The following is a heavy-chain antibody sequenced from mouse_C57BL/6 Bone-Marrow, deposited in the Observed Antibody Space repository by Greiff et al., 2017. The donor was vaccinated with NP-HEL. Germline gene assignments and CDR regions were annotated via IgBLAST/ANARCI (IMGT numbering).Heavy chain of an antibody. CDR3: ARSNDGYYVLYFDY. D-gene: IGHD2-3*01. CDR1: GYTFTDYN. J-gene: IGHJ2*01. Sequence: EVQLQQSGPELVKPGASVKIPCKASGYTFTDYNMDWVKQSHGTSLEWIGDINPNNGGTIYNQKFKGKATLTVDKSSSTAYMELRSLTSEDTAVYYCARSNDGYYVLYFDYWGQGTTLTVSS. CDR2: INPNNGGT. V-gene: IGHV1-18*01.